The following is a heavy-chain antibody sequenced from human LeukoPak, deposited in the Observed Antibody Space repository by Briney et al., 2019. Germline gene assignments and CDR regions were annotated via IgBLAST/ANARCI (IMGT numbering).Heavy chain of an antibody. CDR2: IYTSGST. CDR3: ATERDLPHYYNYYFDY. Sequence: SQTLSLTCTVSGGSISSGSYYWSWIRQPAGKGLEWIGRIYTSGSTNYNPSLKSRVTISVDTSKNQFFLKLSSVTAADTAVYYCATERDLPHYYNYYFDYWGQGTLVTVSS. V-gene: IGHV4-61*02. J-gene: IGHJ4*02. D-gene: IGHD3-3*01. CDR1: GGSISSGSYY.